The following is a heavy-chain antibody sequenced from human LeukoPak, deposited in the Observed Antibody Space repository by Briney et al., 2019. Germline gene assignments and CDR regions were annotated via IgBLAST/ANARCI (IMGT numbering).Heavy chain of an antibody. CDR1: GFTFSSYA. J-gene: IGHJ4*02. CDR2: ISGSGGNT. CDR3: AKDEGRQQLVDFDY. V-gene: IGHV3-23*01. D-gene: IGHD6-13*01. Sequence: GGSLRLSYAASGFTFSSYAMSWVRQAPGKGLEWVSAISGSGGNTFYADSVKGRFTISRDYSKNTLYLQMNSLRAEDTAIYYCAKDEGRQQLVDFDYWGQGTLVTVSS.